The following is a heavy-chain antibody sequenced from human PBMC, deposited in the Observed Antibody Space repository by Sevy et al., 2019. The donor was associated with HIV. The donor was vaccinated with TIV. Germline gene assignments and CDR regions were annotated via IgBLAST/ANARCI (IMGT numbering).Heavy chain of an antibody. CDR1: GGSISSGSYY. CDR3: AREVVGASRYGVDV. CDR2: VYSGGST. J-gene: IGHJ6*02. V-gene: IGHV4-61*09. Sequence: SETLSLTCSVSGGSISSGSYYWSWIRQPAGKGLEWIGHVYSGGSTKYHPSLKSRVTMSLDAPANHFSLELSSVTAADTAVYYCAREVVGASRYGVDVWGQGTTVTVSS. D-gene: IGHD1-26*01.